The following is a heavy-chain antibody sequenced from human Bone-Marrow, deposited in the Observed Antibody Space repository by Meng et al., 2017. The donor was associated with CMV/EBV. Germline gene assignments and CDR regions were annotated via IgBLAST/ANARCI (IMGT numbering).Heavy chain of an antibody. J-gene: IGHJ4*02. D-gene: IGHD6-19*01. CDR2: ISYDGSNK. CDR1: GFTFSTYW. V-gene: IGHV3-30-3*01. Sequence: GESLKISCAASGFTFSTYWMHWVRQAPGKGLEWVTVISYDGSNKYYADSVKGRFTISRDNSKNTLYLQMNSLRAEDTAVYYCARDLLWTLYSSGWPSAGYWGQGTRVTGSS. CDR3: ARDLLWTLYSSGWPSAGY.